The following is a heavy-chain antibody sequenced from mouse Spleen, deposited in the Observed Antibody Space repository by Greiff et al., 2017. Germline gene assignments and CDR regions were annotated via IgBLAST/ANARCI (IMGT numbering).Heavy chain of an antibody. D-gene: IGHD2-5*01. CDR1: GYTFTSYW. V-gene: IGHV1-69*01. Sequence: QVQLQQPGAELVMPGASVKLSCKASGYTFTSYWMHWVKQRPGQGLEWIGEIDPSDSYTNYNQKFKGKATLTVDKSSSTAYMQLSSLTSEDSAVYYCARSSNYFYYFDYWGQGTTLTVSS. J-gene: IGHJ2*01. CDR3: ARSSNYFYYFDY. CDR2: IDPSDSYT.